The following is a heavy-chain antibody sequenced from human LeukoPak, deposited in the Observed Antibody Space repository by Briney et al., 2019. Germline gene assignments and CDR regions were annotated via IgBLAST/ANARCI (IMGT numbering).Heavy chain of an antibody. CDR1: GGSITTTNY. D-gene: IGHD1-26*01. CDR3: SRESGPFSPFGH. V-gene: IGHV4-4*02. Sequence: SGTLSLTCGVSGGSITTTNYWSWVRQPPGQGLEWIGEISLSGHTNYNPSLRGRVTVSLDESKNHLSLILASVTAADTAIYYCSRESGPFSPFGHWGQGTLVTVTS. CDR2: ISLSGHT. J-gene: IGHJ4*02.